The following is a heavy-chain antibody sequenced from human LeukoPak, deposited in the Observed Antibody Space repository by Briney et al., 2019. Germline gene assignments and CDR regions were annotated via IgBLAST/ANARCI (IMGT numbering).Heavy chain of an antibody. V-gene: IGHV3-23*01. J-gene: IGHJ4*02. Sequence: QSGGSLRLSCVASGFTLSAYMMSWVRQAPGKGLEWVSGISGGAGGAFYSDSVRGRFTISRDSPKNTLYLQMNSLRVEDTAVYYCTKDPLDYWGQGTLSPSPQ. CDR3: TKDPLDY. CDR2: ISGGAGGA. CDR1: GFTLSAYM.